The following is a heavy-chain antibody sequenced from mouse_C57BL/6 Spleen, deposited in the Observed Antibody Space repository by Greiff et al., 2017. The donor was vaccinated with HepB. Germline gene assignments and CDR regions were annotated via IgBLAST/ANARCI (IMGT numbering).Heavy chain of an antibody. J-gene: IGHJ3*01. Sequence: QVQLQQSGAELVKPGASVKLSCKASGYTFTSYWMQWVKQRPGQGLEWIGEIDPSDSYINYNQKFKGKATLTVDTSSSTAYMQLSSLTSEDSAVYYCARGESSGRFAYW. CDR3: ARGESSGRFAY. V-gene: IGHV1-50*01. D-gene: IGHD3-2*02. CDR1: GYTFTSYW. CDR2: IDPSDSYI.